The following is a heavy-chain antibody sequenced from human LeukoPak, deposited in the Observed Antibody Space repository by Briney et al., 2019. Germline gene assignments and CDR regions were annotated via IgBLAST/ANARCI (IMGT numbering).Heavy chain of an antibody. D-gene: IGHD6-13*01. CDR3: ARDLRYSSSWYGDDAFDI. Sequence: PSETLSLTCTVSGGSISSYYWSWIRQPPGKGLEWIGYIYYSGSTNYNPSLKSRVTISVDTSKNQFSLKLSSVTAADTAVYYCARDLRYSSSWYGDDAFDIWGQGTMVTVSS. CDR1: GGSISSYY. CDR2: IYYSGST. V-gene: IGHV4-59*01. J-gene: IGHJ3*02.